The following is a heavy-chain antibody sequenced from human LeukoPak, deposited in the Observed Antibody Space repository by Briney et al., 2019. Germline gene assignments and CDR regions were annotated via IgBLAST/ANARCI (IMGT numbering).Heavy chain of an antibody. CDR2: INHSGST. CDR1: GGSFSGYY. Sequence: SETLSLTCAVYGGSFSGYYWSWIRQPPGKGLEWIREINHSGSTNYNPSLKSRVTISVDTSKNQFSLKLSSVTAADTAVYYCARGIRTTVTTTFDYWGQGTLVTVSS. D-gene: IGHD4-11*01. V-gene: IGHV4-34*01. CDR3: ARGIRTTVTTTFDY. J-gene: IGHJ4*02.